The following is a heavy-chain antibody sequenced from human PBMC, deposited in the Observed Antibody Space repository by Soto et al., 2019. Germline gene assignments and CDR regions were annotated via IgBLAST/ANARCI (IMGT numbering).Heavy chain of an antibody. V-gene: IGHV3-9*01. J-gene: IGHJ5*02. CDR1: GFTFDDYA. Sequence: EVQLVESGGGLVQPGRSLRLSCAASGFTFDDYAMHWVPQAPGKGLEWVSGLTWNSGSIGYADSVKGRFTISRDNAKNSLYLQMNSIRAEDTALYYCAKDLTPHSTSWFDPCGQGTLATLSS. D-gene: IGHD2-8*01. CDR3: AKDLTPHSTSWFDP. CDR2: LTWNSGSI.